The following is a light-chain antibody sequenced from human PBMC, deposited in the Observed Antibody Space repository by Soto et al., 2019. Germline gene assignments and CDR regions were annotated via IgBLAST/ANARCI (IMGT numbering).Light chain of an antibody. CDR2: AAS. V-gene: IGKV1-39*01. CDR1: QSISSY. Sequence: DIQMTQSPSSLSASLADRVTITCRASQSISSYLNWYQQKPGKAPKLLIYAASSLQSGVPSRFSGSGSGTDFTLTISSLQPEDFATYYCQQSYSTPLTFGGGTKVEIK. CDR3: QQSYSTPLT. J-gene: IGKJ4*01.